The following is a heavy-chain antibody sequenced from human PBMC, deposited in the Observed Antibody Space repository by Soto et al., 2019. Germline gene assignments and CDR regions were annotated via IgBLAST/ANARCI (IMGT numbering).Heavy chain of an antibody. J-gene: IGHJ5*02. Sequence: QVQLQESGPGLVKPSQTLSLTCTVSGGSISSGGYYWSWIRQHPGKGLEWIGYIYYSGSTYYTPSLKSRVTISVDTSKNKFSLNLSSVTAADTAVYYCARYYDFWSGYYTRWFDPWGQGTLVTVSS. CDR2: IYYSGST. V-gene: IGHV4-31*03. CDR1: GGSISSGGYY. CDR3: ARYYDFWSGYYTRWFDP. D-gene: IGHD3-3*01.